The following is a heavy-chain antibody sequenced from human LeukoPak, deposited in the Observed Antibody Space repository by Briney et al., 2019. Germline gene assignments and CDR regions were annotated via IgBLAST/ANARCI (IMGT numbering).Heavy chain of an antibody. V-gene: IGHV3-23*01. D-gene: IGHD2-15*01. CDR3: AKSGCGGTCYSYFDY. CDR1: GFTFSSHA. Sequence: PGGSLRLSCAASGFTFSSHAMSWVRQAPRKGLEWVSSISGSGASSYYADSVKGRFTTSRDNPKNTLYLQMSSLRAEDTAVYYCAKSGCGGTCYSYFDYWGEGALVTVSS. J-gene: IGHJ4*02. CDR2: ISGSGASS.